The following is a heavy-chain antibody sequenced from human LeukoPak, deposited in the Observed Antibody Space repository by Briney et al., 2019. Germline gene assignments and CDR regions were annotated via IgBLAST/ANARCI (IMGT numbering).Heavy chain of an antibody. J-gene: IGHJ4*02. CDR2: IYYSGST. V-gene: IGHV4-59*01. CDR3: ARVTVVAANDY. D-gene: IGHD5-12*01. Sequence: PSETLSLTCTVSGGSISSYYWSWIRQPPGKGLEWIGYIYYSGSTNYNPSLKSRVTISVDTSKNQFSLKLSSVTAADTAVYYCARVTVVAANDYWGQGTLVTVSS. CDR1: GGSISSYY.